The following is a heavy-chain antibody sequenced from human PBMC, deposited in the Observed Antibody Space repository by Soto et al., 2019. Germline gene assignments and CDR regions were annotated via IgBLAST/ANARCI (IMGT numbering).Heavy chain of an antibody. Sequence: GSLRLSCAASGFAFDSYSMNWVRQAPGKGLEWISYITGRTGSIVYADSVKGRFTISRDNAKNSLYLQMNTLREEDTAVYYCARDYNWAFDWWGQGTLVTVSS. CDR1: GFAFDSYS. J-gene: IGHJ4*02. D-gene: IGHD1-20*01. CDR3: ARDYNWAFDW. CDR2: ITGRTGSI. V-gene: IGHV3-48*02.